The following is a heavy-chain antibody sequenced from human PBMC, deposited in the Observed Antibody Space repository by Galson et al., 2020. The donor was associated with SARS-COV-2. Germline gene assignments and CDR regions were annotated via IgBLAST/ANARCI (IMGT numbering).Heavy chain of an antibody. CDR1: GFTFDDYA. J-gene: IGHJ4*02. CDR2: ISWNSGSI. CDR3: AAIAAAGTGRPFDY. V-gene: IGHV3-9*01. Sequence: GGSLRLSCAASGFTFDDYAMHWVRQAPGKGLEWVSGISWNSGSIGYADSVKGRFTISRDNAKNSLYLQMNSLRAEDTALYYCAAIAAAGTGRPFDYWGQGTLVTVSS. D-gene: IGHD6-13*01.